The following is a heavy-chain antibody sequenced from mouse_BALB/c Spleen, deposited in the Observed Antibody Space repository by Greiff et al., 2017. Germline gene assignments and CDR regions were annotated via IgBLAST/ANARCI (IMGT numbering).Heavy chain of an antibody. D-gene: IGHD2-1*01. Sequence: VQLQQSGAELVRPGSSVKISCKASGYAFSSYWMNWVKQRPGQGLEWIGQIYPGGGDTNYNGKFKGKATLTADKSSSTAYMQLSSLTSEDSAVYFCARGGYGNLFDYWGQGTTLTVSS. CDR3: ARGGYGNLFDY. CDR1: GYAFSSYW. V-gene: IGHV1-80*01. CDR2: IYPGGGDT. J-gene: IGHJ2*01.